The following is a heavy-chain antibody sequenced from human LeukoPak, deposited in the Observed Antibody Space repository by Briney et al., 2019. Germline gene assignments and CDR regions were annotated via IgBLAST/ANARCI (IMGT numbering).Heavy chain of an antibody. CDR1: GGSISSGDYY. CDR2: IYYSGST. V-gene: IGHV4-30-4*01. D-gene: IGHD3-3*01. CDR3: ARIDFGVVTLDY. J-gene: IGHJ4*02. Sequence: SETLSLTCTVSGGSISSGDYYWSWIRQPPGKGLEWIGYIYYSGSTYYNPSLKSRVTISVDTSKNQFSLKLSSVTAADTAVYYCARIDFGVVTLDYWGQGTLVTVSS.